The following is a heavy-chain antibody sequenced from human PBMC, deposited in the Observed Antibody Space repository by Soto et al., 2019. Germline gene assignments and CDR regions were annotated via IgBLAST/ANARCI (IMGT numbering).Heavy chain of an antibody. CDR1: GITFSTYA. V-gene: IGHV1-3*01. J-gene: IGHJ4*02. Sequence: ASVKVSCKASGITFSTYAIHWVRQAPGQGLEWMGWINAGNGNTRYSQKFQGRVTLTRDTSASTTYMDLSSLRSEDTAIYYCARASSGYVTWGRGTLVTVSS. CDR3: ARASSGYVT. D-gene: IGHD5-12*01. CDR2: INAGNGNT.